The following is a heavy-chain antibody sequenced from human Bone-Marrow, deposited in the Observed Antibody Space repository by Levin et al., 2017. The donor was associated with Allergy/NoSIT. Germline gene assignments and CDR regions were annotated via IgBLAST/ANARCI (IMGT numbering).Heavy chain of an antibody. V-gene: IGHV1-69*01. J-gene: IGHJ3*02. CDR2: IIPIFGTA. Sequence: KISCKASGGTFSSYAISWVRQAPGQGLEWMGGIIPIFGTANYAQKFQGRVTITADESTSTAYMELSSLRSEDTAVYYCARVYSSSWYDAFDIWGQGTMVTVSS. CDR3: ARVYSSSWYDAFDI. CDR1: GGTFSSYA. D-gene: IGHD6-13*01.